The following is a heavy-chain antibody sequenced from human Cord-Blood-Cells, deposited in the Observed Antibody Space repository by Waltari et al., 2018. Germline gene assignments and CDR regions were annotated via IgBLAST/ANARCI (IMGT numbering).Heavy chain of an antibody. V-gene: IGHV1-69*06. CDR3: ASFPDYGGNSRPDYYYYGMDV. CDR2: IIPIFGTA. D-gene: IGHD4-17*01. J-gene: IGHJ6*02. CDR1: GGTFSSYA. Sequence: QVQLVQSGAEVKKPGSSVKVSCKASGGTFSSYAISWVRQAPGQGLEWMGGIIPIFGTANYAQKFQGRVTITADKSTSTAYMELSSLRSEDTAVYYCASFPDYGGNSRPDYYYYGMDVWGQGTTVTVSS.